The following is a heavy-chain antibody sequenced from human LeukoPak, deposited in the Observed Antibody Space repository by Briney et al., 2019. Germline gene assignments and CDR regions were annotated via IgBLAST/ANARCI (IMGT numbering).Heavy chain of an antibody. CDR2: IGVAANT. D-gene: IGHD1-26*01. Sequence: GGSLRLSCAASGFTFSSYDMHWVRQDPGKGLEWVSAIGVAANTFYSGSVKGRFTISRENAKNSLYLLMSSLRAEDTAVYYCARQNTPHGNFDYWGQGTLVTVSS. CDR1: GFTFSSYD. V-gene: IGHV3-13*01. CDR3: ARQNTPHGNFDY. J-gene: IGHJ4*02.